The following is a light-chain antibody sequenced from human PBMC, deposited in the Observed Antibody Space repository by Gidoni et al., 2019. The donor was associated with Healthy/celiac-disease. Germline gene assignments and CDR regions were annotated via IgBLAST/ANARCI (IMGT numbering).Light chain of an antibody. CDR2: DAS. CDR1: QSVSSY. J-gene: IGKJ1*01. CDR3: QQRSNWPWT. Sequence: IALTQSPATLSLSPGERATLSCRASQSVSSYLAWYQQKPGQAPRLLIYDASNRATGIPARFSGSGSGTDFTLTISSLEPEDFAVYYCQQRSNWPWTFGQGTKVEIK. V-gene: IGKV3-11*01.